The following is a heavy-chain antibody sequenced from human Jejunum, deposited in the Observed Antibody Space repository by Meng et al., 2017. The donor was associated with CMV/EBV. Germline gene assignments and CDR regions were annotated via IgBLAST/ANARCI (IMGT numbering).Heavy chain of an antibody. D-gene: IGHD3-10*01. CDR1: GCSMGSGNYY. CDR3: ARASYGSGSPLGESWFDP. Sequence: QGQPQVSGPGLVEPSPPLSLPSSVSGCSMGSGNYYWSWIRPPPGKGLEWIGYIHSSGSTYYNPSLRSQLTISVDTSKNQFSLKLSSVTAADTAVYYCARASYGSGSPLGESWFDPWGQGTLVTVSS. J-gene: IGHJ5*02. CDR2: IHSSGST. V-gene: IGHV4-30-4*01.